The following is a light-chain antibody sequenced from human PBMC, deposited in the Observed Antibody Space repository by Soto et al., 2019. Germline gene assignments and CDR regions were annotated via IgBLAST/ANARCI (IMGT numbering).Light chain of an antibody. CDR1: QSVGSY. J-gene: IGKJ2*01. Sequence: EIALTQSPATLSLSPGDRVTLSCRASQSVGSYLAWYQQKPGQAPRLLIYGASNRATGIPARFSGSGSGTDFTLTISSLEPEDFAVYFCQNRNNWPPDATFGQGTRLEIK. V-gene: IGKV3-11*01. CDR3: QNRNNWPPDAT. CDR2: GAS.